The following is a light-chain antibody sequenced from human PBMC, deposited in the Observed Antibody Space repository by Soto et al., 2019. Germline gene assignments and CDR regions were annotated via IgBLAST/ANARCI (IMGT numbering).Light chain of an antibody. CDR2: EVS. V-gene: IGLV2-8*01. CDR3: SSYAGSNNYV. J-gene: IGLJ2*01. CDR1: SSDVGGYNY. Sequence: QSVLTQPPSASGSPGQSVTISCTGTSSDVGGYNYVSWYQQHPGKAPKLMIYEVSKRPSGVPDRFSGSKSGNTASLTVSGLQGEDEADYYCSSYAGSNNYVFGGGTKLTVL.